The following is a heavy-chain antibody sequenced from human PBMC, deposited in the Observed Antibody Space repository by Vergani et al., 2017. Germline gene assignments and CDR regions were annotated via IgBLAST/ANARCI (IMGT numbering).Heavy chain of an antibody. J-gene: IGHJ4*02. V-gene: IGHV4-39*07. D-gene: IGHD3-16*01. CDR2: IYYSGST. CDR1: GGSISSSSYY. CDR3: ARALKGGPFDY. Sequence: QLQLQESGPGLVKPSETLSLTCTVSGGSISSSSYYWGWIRQPPGKGLEWIGSIYYSGSTNYNPSLKSRVTISVDTSKNQFSLKLSSVTAADTAVYYCARALKGGPFDYWGQGTLVTVSS.